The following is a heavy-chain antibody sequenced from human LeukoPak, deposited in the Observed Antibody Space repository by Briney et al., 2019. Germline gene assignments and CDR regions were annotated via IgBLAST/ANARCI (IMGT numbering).Heavy chain of an antibody. V-gene: IGHV3-66*02. CDR2: IYSGGDT. D-gene: IGHD3-22*01. J-gene: IGHJ3*01. CDR3: ARLDDSNSRRPENDASDV. CDR1: GSTVKRNY. Sequence: GGSLRLSCAVSGSTVKRNYMSWARQAPEKGLEWVSVIYSGGDTYYADSVKGRFTISRDNSKNTVYLQMNNLRPEDTAVYYCARLDDSNSRRPENDASDVRGQGTTVTVSS.